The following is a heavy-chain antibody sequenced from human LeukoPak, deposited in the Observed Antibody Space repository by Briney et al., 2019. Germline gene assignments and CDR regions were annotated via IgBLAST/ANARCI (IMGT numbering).Heavy chain of an antibody. Sequence: GRSLRLSCAASGFTFSSYGMHWVRQAPGKELEWVAVISYDGSNKYYADSVKGRFTISRDNSKNTLYLQMNSLRAEDTAVYYCAKGTMIGDAPDYWGQGTLVTVSS. J-gene: IGHJ4*02. CDR2: ISYDGSNK. CDR1: GFTFSSYG. V-gene: IGHV3-30*18. CDR3: AKGTMIGDAPDY. D-gene: IGHD3-22*01.